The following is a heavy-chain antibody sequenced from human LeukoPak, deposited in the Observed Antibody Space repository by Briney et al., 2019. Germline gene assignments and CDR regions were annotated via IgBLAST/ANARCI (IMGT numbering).Heavy chain of an antibody. CDR2: ICSSSSYI. CDR3: ARGVGITIFGVVILPYYYYGMDV. V-gene: IGHV3-21*01. J-gene: IGHJ6*02. CDR1: GFTFSSYS. Sequence: PGGALRLSFAASGFTFSSYSLNWVRPAPGKGLGGVSSICSSSSYIYYADSVKGRFTISRDNAKNLLYLQMNSLRAEDTAVYYCARGVGITIFGVVILPYYYYGMDVWGQGTTVTVSS. D-gene: IGHD3-3*01.